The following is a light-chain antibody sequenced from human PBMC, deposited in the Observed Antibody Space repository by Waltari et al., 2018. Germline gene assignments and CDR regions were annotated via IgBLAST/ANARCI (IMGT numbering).Light chain of an antibody. V-gene: IGKV3-15*01. CDR3: QQYNYWPWA. Sequence: EIVMTQSPATLSVSPGERATLSCRARQSISKNIAWYQQKIGQAPRLLIFDASARATGTPDRFGGSGSGTEFTLTISSLQSEDSAIYYCQQYNYWPWAFGQGTKVEIK. CDR2: DAS. CDR1: QSISKN. J-gene: IGKJ1*01.